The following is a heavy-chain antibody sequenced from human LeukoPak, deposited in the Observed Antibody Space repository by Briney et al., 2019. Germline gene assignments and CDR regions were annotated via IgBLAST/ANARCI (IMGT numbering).Heavy chain of an antibody. D-gene: IGHD3-22*01. CDR2: ISGDGVST. CDR1: GFTFDDYA. V-gene: IGHV3-43*02. CDR3: AKDLYYESSGYWAIDY. Sequence: GGSLRLSCAASGFTFDDYAMHWVRQAPGKGLEWVSLISGDGVSTYYADSVKGRFTISRDNSKNSLYLQMNSLRTEDTALYYCAKDLYYESSGYWAIDYWGQGTLVTVSP. J-gene: IGHJ4*02.